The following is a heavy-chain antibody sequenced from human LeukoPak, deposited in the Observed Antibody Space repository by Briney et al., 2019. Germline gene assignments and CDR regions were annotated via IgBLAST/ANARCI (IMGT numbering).Heavy chain of an antibody. D-gene: IGHD3-22*01. CDR2: ISGSGSST. CDR1: GFTFTNYA. J-gene: IGHJ4*02. V-gene: IGHV3-23*01. CDR3: AKAVYYYDSSGYWFNLYYFDH. Sequence: GRSLRLSCAASGFTFTNYAMNWVRQAPGKGLEWVSAISGSGSSTYYADSVKGRFTISRDNSKNTLYLQMNSLRVEDTAMYYCAKAVYYYDSSGYWFNLYYFDHWGQGTLVTVSS.